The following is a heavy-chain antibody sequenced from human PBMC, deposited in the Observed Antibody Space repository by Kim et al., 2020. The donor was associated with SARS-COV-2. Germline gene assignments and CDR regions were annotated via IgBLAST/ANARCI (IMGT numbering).Heavy chain of an antibody. D-gene: IGHD3-10*01. CDR2: IIPIFGTA. CDR1: GGTFSSYA. V-gene: IGHV1-69*13. J-gene: IGHJ2*01. Sequence: SVKVSCKASGGTFSSYAISWVRQAPGQGLEWMGGIIPIFGTANYAQKFQGRVTITADESTSTAYMELSSLRSEDTAVYYCARGITMVRGVTSWYFDLWGRGTLVTVSS. CDR3: ARGITMVRGVTSWYFDL.